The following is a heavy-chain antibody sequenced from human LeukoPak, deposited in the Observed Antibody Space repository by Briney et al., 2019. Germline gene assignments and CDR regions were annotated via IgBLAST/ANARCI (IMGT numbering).Heavy chain of an antibody. V-gene: IGHV4-4*07. CDR2: IYASGSA. Sequence: SETLSLTCTVSGGSISGYYWSWIRQPAGKGLEWIGRIYASGSASYNPSLKSRVTISVDTSKNQFSLKLSSVTAADTAVYYCASGSSIAAPLGYWGQGTLVTVSS. CDR3: ASGSSIAAPLGY. CDR1: GGSISGYY. J-gene: IGHJ4*02. D-gene: IGHD6-6*01.